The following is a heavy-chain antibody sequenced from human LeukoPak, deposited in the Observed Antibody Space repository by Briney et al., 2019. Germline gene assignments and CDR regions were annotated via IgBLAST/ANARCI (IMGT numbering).Heavy chain of an antibody. CDR3: ARDSYPTEGANPFDY. CDR1: GFNFNLYY. Sequence: NPGGSLRLSCAASGFNFNLYYMAWIRQAPGKGLEWVAYIDGSGTTIYYADSVKGRFTISRDNAKNSVSLQMVSLRGEDSAVYFCARDSYPTEGANPFDYWGQGVLVTVSS. V-gene: IGHV3-11*01. J-gene: IGHJ4*02. CDR2: IDGSGTTI. D-gene: IGHD1-26*01.